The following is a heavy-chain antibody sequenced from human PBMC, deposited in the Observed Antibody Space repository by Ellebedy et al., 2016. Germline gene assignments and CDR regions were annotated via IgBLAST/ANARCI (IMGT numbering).Heavy chain of an antibody. CDR2: AYLSGGT. D-gene: IGHD4-23*01. CDR3: ARGLDHGGNSWYFDL. V-gene: IGHV4-4*02. Sequence: SETLSPTXAVSGASISSNNWWSWIRQSPGRGLEWIGEAYLSGGTNYNPSLKSRVTMSVDKSKNQFSLKLSSVTAADTALYYCARGLDHGGNSWYFDLWGRGTLVTVSS. J-gene: IGHJ2*01. CDR1: GASISSNNW.